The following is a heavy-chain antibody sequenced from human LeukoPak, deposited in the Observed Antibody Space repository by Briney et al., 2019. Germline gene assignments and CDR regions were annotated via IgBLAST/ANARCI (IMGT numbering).Heavy chain of an antibody. CDR1: GGSISSSNW. D-gene: IGHD6-13*01. J-gene: IGHJ6*02. V-gene: IGHV4-4*02. CDR2: TYHSGST. Sequence: SGTLSLTCAVSGGSISSSNWWSWVRQPPGKGLEWIGETYHSGSTNYNPSLKSRVTISEDKSKNQFSLKLSSVTAADTAVYYCARIAAARGYYYGMDVWGQGTTVTVSS. CDR3: ARIAAARGYYYGMDV.